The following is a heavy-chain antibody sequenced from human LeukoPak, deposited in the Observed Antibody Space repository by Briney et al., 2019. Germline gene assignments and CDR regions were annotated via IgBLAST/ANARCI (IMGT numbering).Heavy chain of an antibody. CDR2: IHYTGAT. Sequence: SETLSLTCAVYGGSITGYYWSWIRQTPGRGLEWVGEIHYTGATSYNPSLKSRATISTDTSKNQFSLRLSSVTAADTAVYYYARGNILTGYCFDFWGQGALATASS. J-gene: IGHJ4*02. D-gene: IGHD3-9*01. CDR1: GGSITGYY. CDR3: ARGNILTGYCFDF. V-gene: IGHV4-34*01.